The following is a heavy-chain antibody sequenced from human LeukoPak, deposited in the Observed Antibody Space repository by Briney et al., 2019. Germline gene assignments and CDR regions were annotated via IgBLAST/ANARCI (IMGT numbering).Heavy chain of an antibody. CDR2: INGDGSTT. CDR1: GFTFSSYS. V-gene: IGHV3-74*01. Sequence: GGSLRLSCAASGFTFSSYSMNWVRQAPGKGPVWVSRINGDGSTTNYAGSVKGRFTISRDNAKNTLYLQMNSLRAEDTAVYYCVRRLAVAGTLDHWGQGTLVTVSS. D-gene: IGHD6-19*01. J-gene: IGHJ4*02. CDR3: VRRLAVAGTLDH.